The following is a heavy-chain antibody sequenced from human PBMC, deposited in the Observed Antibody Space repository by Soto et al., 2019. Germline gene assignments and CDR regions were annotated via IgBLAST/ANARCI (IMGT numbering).Heavy chain of an antibody. J-gene: IGHJ4*02. CDR1: GFTFSNAW. D-gene: IGHD2-2*01. Sequence: GGSLRLSCAASGFTFSNAWMNWVRQAPGKGLEWVGRIKSKTDGGTTDYAAPVKGRFTISRDDSKNALYLQMNSLKTEDTAVNYCTTETVVVVPAAKYFDYWGQGTLVTVSS. V-gene: IGHV3-15*07. CDR2: IKSKTDGGTT. CDR3: TTETVVVVPAAKYFDY.